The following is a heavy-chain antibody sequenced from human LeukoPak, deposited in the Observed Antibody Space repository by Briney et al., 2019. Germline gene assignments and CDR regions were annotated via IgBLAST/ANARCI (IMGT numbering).Heavy chain of an antibody. J-gene: IGHJ4*02. CDR1: GFTFSSYW. D-gene: IGHD6-19*01. V-gene: IGHV3-74*01. Sequence: GGSLRLSCAASGFTFSSYWMHWVRQAPGKGLVWVSRINSDGSSTSHADSVKGRFTISRDNAKNTLYLQMNSLSAEDTAIYYCAREARYGSGWHFDSWGRGTLVTVSS. CDR3: AREARYGSGWHFDS. CDR2: INSDGSST.